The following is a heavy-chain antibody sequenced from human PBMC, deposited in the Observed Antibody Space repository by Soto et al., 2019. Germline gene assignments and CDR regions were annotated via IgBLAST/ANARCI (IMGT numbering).Heavy chain of an antibody. V-gene: IGHV4-31*03. CDR3: ARDLTSYGMDV. D-gene: IGHD3-9*01. Sequence: QVQLQESGPGLVKPSQTLSLTCTVSGGSINSGGYYWSWIRQHPGKGLEWIGYIYYSGSTYYNPSLKSRVTISVDTSKNQFSLQLSSVTAADTAAYYCARDLTSYGMDVWGQGTTVTVSS. CDR1: GGSINSGGYY. J-gene: IGHJ6*02. CDR2: IYYSGST.